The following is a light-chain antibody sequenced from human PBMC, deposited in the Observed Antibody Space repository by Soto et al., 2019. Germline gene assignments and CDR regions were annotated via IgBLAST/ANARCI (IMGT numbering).Light chain of an antibody. J-gene: IGKJ4*01. CDR1: QSVSSSY. CDR3: QQYGSSPLT. V-gene: IGKV3-20*01. CDR2: GAS. Sequence: EIVLTQSPGTLSLSPGERATLSCRASQSVSSSYLAWYQQKPGQAPRLLIYGASSRATAIPDNFSGSGSGTDFTLTISRLEPEDSAVYYCQQYGSSPLTFGGGTKVEIK.